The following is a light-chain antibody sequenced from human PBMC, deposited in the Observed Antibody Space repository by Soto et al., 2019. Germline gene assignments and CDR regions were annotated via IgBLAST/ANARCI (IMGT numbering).Light chain of an antibody. V-gene: IGKV1-33*01. CDR1: EDIRTS. CDR2: GAS. Sequence: DIQMNQSPSSLSASVGARVSITCQASEDIRTSLSWFQHKPGRAPRLLIYGASYLETGVPSRFRGSGSGTDFTLTISSLQPEDNATYYCQHYNNLPPFTFGPGTIVDIK. CDR3: QHYNNLPPFT. J-gene: IGKJ3*01.